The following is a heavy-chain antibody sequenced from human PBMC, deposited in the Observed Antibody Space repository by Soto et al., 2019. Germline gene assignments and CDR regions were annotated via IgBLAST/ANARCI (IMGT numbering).Heavy chain of an antibody. CDR2: IRSAAYGGTP. CDR1: GFTFGDYA. Sequence: GGSLRLSCTGSGFTFGDYAVNWVRQAPGKGLEWVGFIRSAAYGGTPEYAASARGIFTISRDDSKSFAYLQMNSLKTEDTAVYYCARSFAGCSSSSCQYFDYWGQGALVSVSS. J-gene: IGHJ4*02. D-gene: IGHD2-2*01. V-gene: IGHV3-49*04. CDR3: ARSFAGCSSSSCQYFDY.